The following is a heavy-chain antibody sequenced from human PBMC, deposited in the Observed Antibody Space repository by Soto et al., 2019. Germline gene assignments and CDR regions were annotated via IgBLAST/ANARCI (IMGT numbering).Heavy chain of an antibody. V-gene: IGHV1-18*01. D-gene: IGHD2-15*01. CDR3: VRGYCSGGSCRNAYYYYYMDV. J-gene: IGHJ6*03. CDR2: ISAYNGNT. Sequence: GASVKVSCKASGYTFTSYGISWVRQAPGQGLEWMGWISAYNGNTNYAQKLQGRVTMTTDTSTSTAYMELRSLRSDDTAVYYCVRGYCSGGSCRNAYYYYYMDVWGKGTTVTVSS. CDR1: GYTFTSYG.